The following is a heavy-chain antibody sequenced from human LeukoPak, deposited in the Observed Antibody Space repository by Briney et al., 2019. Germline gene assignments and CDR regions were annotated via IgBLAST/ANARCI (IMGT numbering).Heavy chain of an antibody. CDR1: GYTLTGYY. J-gene: IGHJ5*02. V-gene: IGHV1-2*02. CDR3: ARDLTDNWFDP. Sequence: GASVKVSCKASGYTLTGYYMHWVRQAPGQGLEWMGWINPDSGGTNYAQIFRGRVTMTRDTSISTAYMELSRLRSDDTAVYYCARDLTDNWFDPWGQGTLVTVSS. CDR2: INPDSGGT. D-gene: IGHD3-9*01.